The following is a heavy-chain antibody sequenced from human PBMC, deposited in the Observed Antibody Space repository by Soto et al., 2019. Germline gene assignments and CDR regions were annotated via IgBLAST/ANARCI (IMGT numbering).Heavy chain of an antibody. CDR3: ARGSSGYSGYFDY. J-gene: IGHJ4*02. CDR1: GGSISSGGYS. D-gene: IGHD3-22*01. Sequence: KSSETLSLTCAVSGGSISSGGYSWSWIRQPPGKGLEWIGYIYHSGSTYYNPSLKSRVTISVDRSKNQFSLKLSSVTAADTAVYYCARGSSGYSGYFDYWGQGTLVTVSS. V-gene: IGHV4-30-2*01. CDR2: IYHSGST.